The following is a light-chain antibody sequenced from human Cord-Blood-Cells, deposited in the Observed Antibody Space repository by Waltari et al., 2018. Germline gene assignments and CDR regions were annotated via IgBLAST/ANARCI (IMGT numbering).Light chain of an antibody. J-gene: IGKJ4*01. Sequence: DIQMTQSPSSLSASVGDRVTITCQATQDISNYLNWYQQKPGKAPKLLIQDASNLETGVPSMFSGSGSWTDFTFTISSIPAVYIATYYCQQYDNLLVTFGGGTKVES. CDR3: QQYDNLLVT. V-gene: IGKV1-33*01. CDR1: QDISNY. CDR2: DAS.